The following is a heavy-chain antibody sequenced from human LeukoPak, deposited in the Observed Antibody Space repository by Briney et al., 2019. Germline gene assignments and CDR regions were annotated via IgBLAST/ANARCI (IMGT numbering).Heavy chain of an antibody. CDR2: IYYSGST. Sequence: SETLSLTCTVSGGSISSPYWSWIRQPPGKGLEWIGHIYYSGSTNYNPSLKSRVTISVDTSKNQFSLKLSSVTAADTAVYYCARIRIAAAGLAFDYWGQGTLVTVSS. J-gene: IGHJ4*02. CDR3: ARIRIAAAGLAFDY. V-gene: IGHV4-59*11. CDR1: GGSISSPY. D-gene: IGHD6-13*01.